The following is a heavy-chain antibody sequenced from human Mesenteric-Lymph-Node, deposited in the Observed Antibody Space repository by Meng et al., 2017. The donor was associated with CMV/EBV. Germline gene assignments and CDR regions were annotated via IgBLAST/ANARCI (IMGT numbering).Heavy chain of an antibody. CDR3: AARSSTRGSTSDHYYYAMDV. J-gene: IGHJ6*02. D-gene: IGHD2-2*01. CDR2: INPSGGST. CDR1: GYTFTSYY. V-gene: IGHV1-46*01. Sequence: VSVKVSCKASGYTFTSYYMHWVRQAPGQGLEWMGIINPSGGSTSYAQKFQGRVTMTRDTSTSTVYMELSSLRSEDTAVYYCAARSSTRGSTSDHYYYAMDVWGQGTTVTVSS.